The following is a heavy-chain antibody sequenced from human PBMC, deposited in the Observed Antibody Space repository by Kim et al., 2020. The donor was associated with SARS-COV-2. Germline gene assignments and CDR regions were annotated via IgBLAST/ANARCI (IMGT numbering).Heavy chain of an antibody. CDR2: IKQDGSEK. Sequence: GGSLRLSCAASGFTFSSYWMSWVRQAPGKGLEWVANIKQDGSEKYYVDSVKGRFTISRDNAKNSLYLQMNSLRAEDTAVYYCARVKFGVVIGYYFDYWGQGTLVTVSS. D-gene: IGHD3-3*01. CDR1: GFTFSSYW. J-gene: IGHJ4*02. CDR3: ARVKFGVVIGYYFDY. V-gene: IGHV3-7*01.